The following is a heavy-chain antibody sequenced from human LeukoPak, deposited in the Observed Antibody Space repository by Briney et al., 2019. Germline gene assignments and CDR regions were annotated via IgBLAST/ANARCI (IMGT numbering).Heavy chain of an antibody. D-gene: IGHD3-9*01. J-gene: IGHJ4*02. CDR2: ISVGGGST. CDR3: AKATYYDIWAHDY. V-gene: IGHV3-23*01. CDR1: GFTFSNHG. Sequence: GGSLRLSCAASGFTFSNHGMSWVRQAPGKGLEWVSSISVGGGSTNYADSVKGRFTISRDNSKTTLWLQMNSLRAEDTAVYYCAKATYYDIWAHDYWGQGTLVTVSS.